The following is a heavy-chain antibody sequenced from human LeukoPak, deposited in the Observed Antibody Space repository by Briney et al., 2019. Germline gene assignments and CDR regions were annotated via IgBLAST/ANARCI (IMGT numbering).Heavy chain of an antibody. CDR2: ISYDGSNK. V-gene: IGHV3-30*18. CDR1: GFTFSSYG. J-gene: IGHJ4*02. Sequence: GGSLRLSCAASGFTFSSYGMHWVRQAPGKGLEWVAVISYDGSNKYYADSVKGRFTISRDNSKNTLYLQMNSLRAEDTAVYYCAKGAFDYWGQGTLVTVSS. CDR3: AKGAFDY.